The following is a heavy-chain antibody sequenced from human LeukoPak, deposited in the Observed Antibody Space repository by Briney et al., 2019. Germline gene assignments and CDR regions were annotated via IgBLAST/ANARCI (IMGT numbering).Heavy chain of an antibody. CDR3: ASHWQWEKYYFDY. D-gene: IGHD1-26*01. J-gene: IGHJ4*02. Sequence: VASVKVSCKASGYTFTSYYMHWVRQAPGQGLEWMGRIIPIFGTANYAQKFQGRVTITTDESTSTAYMELSSLRSEDTAVYYCASHWQWEKYYFDYWGQGTLVTISS. CDR1: GYTFTSYY. V-gene: IGHV1-69*05. CDR2: IIPIFGTA.